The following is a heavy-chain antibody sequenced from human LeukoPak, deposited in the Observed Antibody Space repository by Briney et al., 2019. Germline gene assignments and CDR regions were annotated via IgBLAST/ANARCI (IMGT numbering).Heavy chain of an antibody. Sequence: PGGSLRLSCAASGFTFSSCAMSWVRQAPGKGLEWVSTISISGGSTYYADSVKGRFTISRDNSKDTLYVQMNSLRAEDTALYYCARERVTIVVVPAAILDYWGQGTLVTVSS. V-gene: IGHV3-23*01. J-gene: IGHJ4*02. CDR2: ISISGGST. D-gene: IGHD2-2*02. CDR3: ARERVTIVVVPAAILDY. CDR1: GFTFSSCA.